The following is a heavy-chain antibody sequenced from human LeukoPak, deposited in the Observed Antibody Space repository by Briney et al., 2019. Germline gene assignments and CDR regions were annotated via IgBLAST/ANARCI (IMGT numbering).Heavy chain of an antibody. CDR3: ARENSGSYYQFDC. CDR2: ISTSYI. CDR1: GFIFSTYS. J-gene: IGHJ4*02. V-gene: IGHV3-21*01. D-gene: IGHD1-26*01. Sequence: GGSLRLSCAASGFIFSTYSMNWVRQAPGKGLEWVSSISTSYIYYADSVKGRFTISRDNAKNSLYLQMNSLGPEDTAVYYCARENSGSYYQFDCWGQGTLVTVSS.